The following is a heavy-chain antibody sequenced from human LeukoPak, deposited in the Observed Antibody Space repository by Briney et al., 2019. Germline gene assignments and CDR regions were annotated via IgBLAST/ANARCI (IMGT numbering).Heavy chain of an antibody. V-gene: IGHV4-61*02. CDR3: ARAGTGWPYYYYYMDV. CDR1: GDSIGRGNNY. CDR2: IYATGTTGTT. Sequence: SETLSLTCTVSGDSIGRGNNYWSWIRQPAGKGLEWIGRIYATGTTGTTNYNPSLKSRVTISLDASKNQFSLDLKSVTAADTAVYYCARAGTGWPYYYYYMDVWGKGTTVIISS. D-gene: IGHD6-19*01. J-gene: IGHJ6*03.